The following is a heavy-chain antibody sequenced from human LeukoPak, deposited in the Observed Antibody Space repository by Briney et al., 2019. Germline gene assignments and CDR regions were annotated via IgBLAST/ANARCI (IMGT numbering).Heavy chain of an antibody. Sequence: SETLSLTCTVSGGSISSYYWSWIRQPAGKGLEWIGRIYTSGSTYYNPSLKSRVTISLDTSKNQFSLKLSSVTAADTAVYYCARQGFGSSYFDYWGQGTLVTVSS. V-gene: IGHV4-4*07. CDR3: ARQGFGSSYFDY. CDR2: IYTSGST. J-gene: IGHJ4*02. CDR1: GGSISSYY. D-gene: IGHD3-16*01.